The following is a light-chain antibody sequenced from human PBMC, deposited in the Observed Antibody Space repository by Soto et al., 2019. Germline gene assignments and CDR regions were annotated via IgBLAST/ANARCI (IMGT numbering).Light chain of an antibody. CDR1: SSDVGGYNY. CDR2: DVS. Sequence: QSVLTQPASVSGSPGQSITLSCTGTSSDVGGYNYVSWYQQYPGKAPKLMIYDVSDRPSGVSNRFSGSKSGNTASLTISGLQAEDEADYYCSSYTSSSTQVFGGGTKVTVL. V-gene: IGLV2-14*01. CDR3: SSYTSSSTQV. J-gene: IGLJ2*01.